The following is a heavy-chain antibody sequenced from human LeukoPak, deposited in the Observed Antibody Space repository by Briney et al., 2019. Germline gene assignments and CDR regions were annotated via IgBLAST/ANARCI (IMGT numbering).Heavy chain of an antibody. Sequence: GGSLRLSCAASGFTFSSYSMNWVRQAPGKGLEWVSYISSSSSTIYYADSVKGRFTISRDNSKNTLYLQMNSLRAEDTAVYYCAKRSNRGELREDDYWGQGTLVTVSS. J-gene: IGHJ4*02. D-gene: IGHD1-26*01. CDR1: GFTFSSYS. V-gene: IGHV3-48*01. CDR2: ISSSSSTI. CDR3: AKRSNRGELREDDY.